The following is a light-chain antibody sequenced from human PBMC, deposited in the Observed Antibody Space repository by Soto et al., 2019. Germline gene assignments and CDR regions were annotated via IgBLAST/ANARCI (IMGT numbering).Light chain of an antibody. V-gene: IGKV3-11*01. CDR1: QSVSSY. Sequence: ELVLTQSPATLSLSPGARATLSCRASQSVSSYLAWYQQKPGQAPRLLIYDASNRATGIPARFSGSGSWTDFTRTISSLEPEDFAVYYCQQRSNWPPGLTFGGGTKVDI. CDR2: DAS. CDR3: QQRSNWPPGLT. J-gene: IGKJ4*01.